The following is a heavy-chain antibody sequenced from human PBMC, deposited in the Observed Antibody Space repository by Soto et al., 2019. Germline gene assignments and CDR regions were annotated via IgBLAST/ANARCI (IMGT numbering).Heavy chain of an antibody. CDR3: ARGQLVWYGDLTPYHRDMDV. CDR1: GGSFDDFY. D-gene: IGHD3-10*01. J-gene: IGHJ6*02. V-gene: IGHV4-34*02. CDR2: ISHDGGT. Sequence: QVQLQQCGAGLLRPSETLSLTCAFYGGSFDDFYWSWVRQSPGKGLEWVGEISHDGGTNYSPSLASRVSISVDTSKNQFSLHLRSVTAADTGLYYCARGQLVWYGDLTPYHRDMDVWGQGTTVTVSS.